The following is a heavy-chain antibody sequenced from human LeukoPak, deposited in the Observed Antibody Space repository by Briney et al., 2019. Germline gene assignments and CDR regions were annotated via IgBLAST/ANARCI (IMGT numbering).Heavy chain of an antibody. CDR1: GYTLTELS. CDR3: ATGLGYCSSTSCSN. J-gene: IGHJ4*02. D-gene: IGHD2-2*01. V-gene: IGHV1-24*01. Sequence: ASVKVSCKVSGYTLTELSMHWVRQAPGKGLEWMGGFDPEDGETIYAQKFQGRVTMTEDTSTDTAYMEPSSLRSEDTAVYYCATGLGYCSSTSCSNWGQGTLVTVSS. CDR2: FDPEDGET.